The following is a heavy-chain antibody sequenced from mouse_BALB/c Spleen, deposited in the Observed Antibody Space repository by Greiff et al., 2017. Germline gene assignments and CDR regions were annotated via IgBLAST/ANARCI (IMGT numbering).Heavy chain of an antibody. D-gene: IGHD2-4*01. J-gene: IGHJ4*01. CDR2: ISYSGST. Sequence: EVQLQESGPGLVKPSQSLSLTCTVTGYSITSDYAWNWIRQFPGNKLEWMGYISYSGSTSYNPSLKSRISITRDTSKNQFFLQLNSVTTEDTATYYCARVYDYDAMDYWGQGTSVTVSS. V-gene: IGHV3-2*02. CDR1: GYSITSDYA. CDR3: ARVYDYDAMDY.